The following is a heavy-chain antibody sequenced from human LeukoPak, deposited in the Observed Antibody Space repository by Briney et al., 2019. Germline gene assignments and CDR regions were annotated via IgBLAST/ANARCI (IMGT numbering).Heavy chain of an antibody. V-gene: IGHV3-11*01. CDR1: GFIFSDYY. J-gene: IGHJ4*02. D-gene: IGHD3/OR15-3a*01. Sequence: GGSLRLSCATSGFIFSDYYMSWIRQAPGKGLEWVSYISGSGNDISYADSVKGRFTISRDNAKGSLYLQMNSLRAADTAVYYCGTHSGRTGFVDWGQGTLVTVSS. CDR2: ISGSGNDI. CDR3: GTHSGRTGFVD.